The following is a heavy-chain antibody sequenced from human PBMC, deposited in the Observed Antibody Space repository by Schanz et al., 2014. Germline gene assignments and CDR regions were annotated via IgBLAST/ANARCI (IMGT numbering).Heavy chain of an antibody. D-gene: IGHD2-2*01. CDR2: ISGSGGST. V-gene: IGHV3-23*04. CDR3: AKDLLYGAPMPLNHLDS. J-gene: IGHJ4*02. CDR1: GFTLSSYA. Sequence: VQLVESGGGVVQPGGSLRLSCAAYGFTLSSYAMHWVRQAPGKGLEWVSAISGSGGSTYYADSVKGRFTISRDNAKNSLYLQMNSLRAEDTAVYYCAKDLLYGAPMPLNHLDSWGQGTLVTVSS.